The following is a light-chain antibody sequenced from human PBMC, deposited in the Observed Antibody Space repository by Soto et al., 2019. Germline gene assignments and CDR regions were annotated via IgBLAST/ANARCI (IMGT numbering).Light chain of an antibody. CDR1: SSDVGGYKY. V-gene: IGLV2-14*01. Sequence: QSALTQPASVSGSPGQSITISCTGTSSDVGGYKYVSWYQQHPGKVPKLMIYEVSNRPSGVSNRFSGFKSGNTASLTISGLQAEDEADYYCSSYTTSSARMVFGGGTKLTVL. CDR2: EVS. J-gene: IGLJ2*01. CDR3: SSYTTSSARMV.